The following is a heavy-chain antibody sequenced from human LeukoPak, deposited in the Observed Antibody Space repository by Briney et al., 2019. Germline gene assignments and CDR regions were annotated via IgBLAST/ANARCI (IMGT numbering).Heavy chain of an antibody. Sequence: QSGGSLRLSCAASGFTFSSYAMHWVRQAPGKGLEWVTGVSNDGSNKYYADSVKGRFTISRDNSKNTLYLQMNSLRDEDTAVFFCARTYRSTWYYFDQWGQGTLVTVSS. V-gene: IGHV3-30-3*01. J-gene: IGHJ4*02. CDR2: VSNDGSNK. CDR3: ARTYRSTWYYFDQ. D-gene: IGHD6-13*01. CDR1: GFTFSSYA.